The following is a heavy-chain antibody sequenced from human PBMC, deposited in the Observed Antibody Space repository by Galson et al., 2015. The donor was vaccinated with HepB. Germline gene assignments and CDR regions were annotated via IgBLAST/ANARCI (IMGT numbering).Heavy chain of an antibody. CDR2: ISAYNGNT. CDR1: GYTFTSYG. CDR3: ARERLGYDPGAGRWWFDP. V-gene: IGHV1-18*01. D-gene: IGHD3-3*01. Sequence: SVKVSCKASGYTFTSYGISWVRQAPGQGLEWMGWISAYNGNTNYAQKLQGRVTMTTDTSTSTAYMEPRSLRSDDTAVYYCARERLGYDPGAGRWWFDPWGQGTLVTVSS. J-gene: IGHJ5*02.